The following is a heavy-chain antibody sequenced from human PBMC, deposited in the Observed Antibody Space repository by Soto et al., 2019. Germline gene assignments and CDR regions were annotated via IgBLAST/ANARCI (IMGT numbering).Heavy chain of an antibody. J-gene: IGHJ4*02. V-gene: IGHV1-2*02. CDR2: INPNSGGT. CDR3: ARRYCSSTSCYRTLGY. Sequence: ASVKVSCKASGYTFTGYYMHWVRQAPGQGLEWMGWINPNSGGTNYAQKFQGRVTMTRDTSISTAYMELSRLRSDDTAVYYCARRYCSSTSCYRTLGYWGQGTLVTVS. CDR1: GYTFTGYY. D-gene: IGHD2-2*02.